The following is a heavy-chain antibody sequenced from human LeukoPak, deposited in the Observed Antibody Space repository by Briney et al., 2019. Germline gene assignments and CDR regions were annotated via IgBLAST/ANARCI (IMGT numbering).Heavy chain of an antibody. V-gene: IGHV1-69*04. D-gene: IGHD3-22*01. J-gene: IGHJ4*02. CDR3: ASPITYDSRGYYSC. CDR2: IIPILGIA. CDR1: GGTFSSYA. Sequence: SVKVSCKASGGTFSSYAISWVRQAPGQGLEWMGRIIPILGIANYAQKFQGRVTITADKSTSTAYMELSSLRSEDTAVYYCASPITYDSRGYYSCWGPGTLVNVSS.